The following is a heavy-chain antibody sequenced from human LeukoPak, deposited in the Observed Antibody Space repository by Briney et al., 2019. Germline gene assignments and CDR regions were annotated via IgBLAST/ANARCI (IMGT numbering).Heavy chain of an antibody. CDR3: TTDRGRFVY. CDR2: LKSKTDVGTT. V-gene: IGHV3-15*01. J-gene: IGHJ4*02. D-gene: IGHD3/OR15-3a*01. Sequence: GGSLRLSCAAPRFTFSNAWMSWVRQAPGKGLEGVGRLKSKTDVGTTDYAAPVKGRFTISSDDSKNTLHLQMNSLKTEDTAVYYCTTDRGRFVYWGRGTLVTVSS. CDR1: RFTFSNAW.